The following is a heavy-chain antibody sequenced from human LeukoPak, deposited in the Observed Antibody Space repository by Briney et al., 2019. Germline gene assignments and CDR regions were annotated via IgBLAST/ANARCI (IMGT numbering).Heavy chain of an antibody. CDR2: ISGSGGST. CDR1: GFTFSSYA. CDR3: AKVDCSGGSCYGTVYYFDY. Sequence: GGSLRLSCAASGFTFSSYAMSWVRQAPGKGLEWVSAISGSGGSTYYADSVKGRFTISRDNSKNTLYLQMNSLRAEDTAVYYCAKVDCSGGSCYGTVYYFDYWGQGTLVTVSS. D-gene: IGHD2-15*01. J-gene: IGHJ4*02. V-gene: IGHV3-23*01.